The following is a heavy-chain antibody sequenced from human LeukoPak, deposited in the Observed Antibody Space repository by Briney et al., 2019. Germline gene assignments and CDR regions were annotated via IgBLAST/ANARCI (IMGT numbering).Heavy chain of an antibody. CDR2: VSAYNGNT. Sequence: SVKASCHASGYSFRSYGISWVRQAPGQALEWMGWVSAYNGNTNYAQKLQGRVTMTTDTSTSRAYMELRSLRSDDTAVYYCAREHCSRTSCYGDYYYGMDVWGQGTTVTVSS. J-gene: IGHJ6*02. CDR3: AREHCSRTSCYGDYYYGMDV. D-gene: IGHD2-2*01. CDR1: GYSFRSYG. V-gene: IGHV1-18*01.